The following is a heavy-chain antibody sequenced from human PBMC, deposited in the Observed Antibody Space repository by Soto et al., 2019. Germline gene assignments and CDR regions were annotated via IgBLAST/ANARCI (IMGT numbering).Heavy chain of an antibody. D-gene: IGHD3-9*01. Sequence: ASEKVSCKASGYTFTSYDINWVRQATGQGLEWMGWMNPNSGNTGYAQKFQGRVTMTRNTSISTAYMELSSLRSEDTAVYYCASSYDILTGSTGGMDVWGQGTTVTAP. V-gene: IGHV1-8*01. CDR2: MNPNSGNT. J-gene: IGHJ6*02. CDR1: GYTFTSYD. CDR3: ASSYDILTGSTGGMDV.